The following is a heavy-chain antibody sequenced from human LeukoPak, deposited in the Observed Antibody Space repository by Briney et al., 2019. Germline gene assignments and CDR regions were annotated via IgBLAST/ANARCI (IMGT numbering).Heavy chain of an antibody. Sequence: GGSLRLSCVVSGFTFSSYGMSWVRQAPGKGLEWVSAITGSSDSTYYADSAKGRFTISRDNSKNTLYLQMNSLRAEDTAVYYCAKGSAAARPYYFDYWGQGTLVTVSS. D-gene: IGHD6-6*01. J-gene: IGHJ4*02. CDR3: AKGSAAARPYYFDY. V-gene: IGHV3-23*01. CDR2: ITGSSDST. CDR1: GFTFSSYG.